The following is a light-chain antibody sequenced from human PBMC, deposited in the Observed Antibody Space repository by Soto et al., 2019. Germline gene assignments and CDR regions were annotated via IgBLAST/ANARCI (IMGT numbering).Light chain of an antibody. CDR2: GAS. V-gene: IGKV3-20*01. CDR1: QSVGSY. J-gene: IGKJ5*01. Sequence: EIVLTQSPATLSLSPGERATLSCRASQSVGSYLAWYQQKPGQAPSLLIYGASSRATGIPDRFSGSGSGTDFTLTISRLEPEDFAVYYCQQYGSSITFGQGTRLEIK. CDR3: QQYGSSIT.